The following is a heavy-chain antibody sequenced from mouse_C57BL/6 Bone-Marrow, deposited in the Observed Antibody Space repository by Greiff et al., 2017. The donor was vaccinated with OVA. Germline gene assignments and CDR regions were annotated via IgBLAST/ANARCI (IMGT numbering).Heavy chain of an antibody. Sequence: VQLQQSGAELVRPGASVTLSCKASGYTFTDYEMHWVKQTPVHGLEWIGAIDPETGGTAYNQKFKGKAILTADKSSSTAYMELRSLTSDDSAVYYCTATVRSLYAMDYWGQGTSVTVSS. CDR1: GYTFTDYE. CDR3: TATVRSLYAMDY. J-gene: IGHJ4*01. CDR2: IDPETGGT. V-gene: IGHV1-15*01. D-gene: IGHD1-1*01.